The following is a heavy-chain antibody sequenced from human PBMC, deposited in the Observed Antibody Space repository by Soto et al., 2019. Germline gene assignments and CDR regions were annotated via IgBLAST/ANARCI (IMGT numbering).Heavy chain of an antibody. D-gene: IGHD6-25*01. CDR1: GGIFRYSA. CDR3: TRGQDARSHAANRYYFDY. Sequence: QVQLVQGGGEMKKPGSAVKVSCKASGGIFRYSAFFWVRQAPGQGLEWMGGIIPLLGTTHSAPKFQGRVTFTADESTNAAYMELSSLKSENTALYYCTRGQDARSHAANRYYFDYLGQCTLITVSS. CDR2: IIPLLGTT. J-gene: IGHJ4*02. V-gene: IGHV1-69*01.